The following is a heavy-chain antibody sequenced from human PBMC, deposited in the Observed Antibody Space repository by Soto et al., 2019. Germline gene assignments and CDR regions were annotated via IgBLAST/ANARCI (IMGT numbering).Heavy chain of an antibody. CDR3: ARGWWEREGYLMDV. V-gene: IGHV6-1*01. J-gene: IGHJ6*02. CDR1: GDSVSSNSAA. Sequence: PSQTLSLTCAISGDSVSSNSAAWNWIRQSPSRGLEWLGRTYYRSKWYNDYAVSVKSRITINPDTSRNQFSLTLTSMTAADTAVYYCARGWWEREGYLMDVWGQGTTVTVSS. D-gene: IGHD1-26*01. CDR2: TYYRSKWYN.